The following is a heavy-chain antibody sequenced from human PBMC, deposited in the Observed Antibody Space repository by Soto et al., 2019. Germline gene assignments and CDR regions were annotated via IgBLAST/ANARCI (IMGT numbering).Heavy chain of an antibody. D-gene: IGHD1-26*01. CDR2: ISSNGGST. CDR3: VKAFSGEVGATRLWY. V-gene: IGHV3-64D*06. CDR1: GFTFSSYA. Sequence: QAGGSLRLSCSASGFTFSSYAMHWVRQAPGKGLEYVSAISSNGGSTYYADSVKGRFTISRDNSKNTLYLQMSSLRAEDTAVYYCVKAFSGEVGATRLWYWGQGTLVTVSS. J-gene: IGHJ4*02.